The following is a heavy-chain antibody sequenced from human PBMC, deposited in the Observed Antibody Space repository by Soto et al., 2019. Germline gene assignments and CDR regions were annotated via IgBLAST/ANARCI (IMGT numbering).Heavy chain of an antibody. CDR2: SSTSRSYI. CDR3: ARGVADYYDSSGYCDY. D-gene: IGHD3-22*01. J-gene: IGHJ4*02. Sequence: PGGSLRLSCAASGLTFSTYTMNWVRQAPGKGLEWVSSSSTSRSYIYYADSVKGRFTISRDNAKNSLYLQMNSLRAEDTAVYYCARGVADYYDSSGYCDYWGPGTLVTVS. CDR1: GLTFSTYT. V-gene: IGHV3-21*01.